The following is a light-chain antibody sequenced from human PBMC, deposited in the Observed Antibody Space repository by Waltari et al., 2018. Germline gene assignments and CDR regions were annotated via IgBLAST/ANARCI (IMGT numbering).Light chain of an antibody. Sequence: QSALTQPASVSGSPGQSITISCTGTSSDVGGYDYLSWYQHHPGKAPTLMIYDVTKRPSGVSNRFSGSKSGNTASLTISGLQAEDEADYYCCSYAGGIIYYVFGTGTKVTVL. V-gene: IGLV2-23*02. CDR2: DVT. CDR1: SSDVGGYDY. CDR3: CSYAGGIIYYV. J-gene: IGLJ1*01.